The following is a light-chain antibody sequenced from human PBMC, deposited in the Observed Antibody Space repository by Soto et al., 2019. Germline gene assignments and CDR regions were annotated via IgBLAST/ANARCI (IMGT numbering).Light chain of an antibody. Sequence: QSVLTQPASVSGSPGQSITISCTGTSSDVGNYNLVSWYQQHPGKAPKLMIYEVNERPSGVSDRFSGSKSGSTASLTISGLQAEDEADYYCCSYAATGAVLFGGGTQLTVL. V-gene: IGLV2-23*02. J-gene: IGLJ2*01. CDR1: SSDVGNYNL. CDR2: EVN. CDR3: CSYAATGAVL.